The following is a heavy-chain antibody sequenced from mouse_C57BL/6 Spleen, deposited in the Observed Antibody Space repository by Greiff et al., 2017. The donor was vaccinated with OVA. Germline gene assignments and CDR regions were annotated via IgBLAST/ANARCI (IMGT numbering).Heavy chain of an antibody. J-gene: IGHJ3*01. D-gene: IGHD2-5*01. V-gene: IGHV5-6*01. Sequence: EVQRVESGGDLVKPGGSLKLSCAASGFTFSSYGMSWVRQTPDKRLEWVATISSGGSYTYYPDSVKGRFTISRDNAKNTLYLQMSSLKSEDTAMYYCARLPTDYSNYGTFAYWGQGTLVTVSA. CDR1: GFTFSSYG. CDR2: ISSGGSYT. CDR3: ARLPTDYSNYGTFAY.